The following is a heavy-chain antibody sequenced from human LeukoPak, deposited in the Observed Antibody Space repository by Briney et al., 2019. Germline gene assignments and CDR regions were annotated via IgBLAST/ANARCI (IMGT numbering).Heavy chain of an antibody. CDR1: GFTFSSYG. CDR2: IRYDGSNK. D-gene: IGHD3-10*01. J-gene: IGHJ4*02. V-gene: IGHV3-30*02. Sequence: GGSLRLSCAASGFTFSSYGMHWVRQAPGKGLEWVAFIRYDGSNKYYADSVKGRFTISRDNSKNTLYLQMNSLRAEDTAVYYCAKELPMVRGVGYFDYWGQGTLVTVSS. CDR3: AKELPMVRGVGYFDY.